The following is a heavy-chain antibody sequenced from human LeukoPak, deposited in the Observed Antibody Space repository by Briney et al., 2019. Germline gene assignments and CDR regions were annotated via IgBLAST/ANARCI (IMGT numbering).Heavy chain of an antibody. Sequence: PGGSLRLSCAASGFTFSSYAMHWVRQAPGKGLEWVAVISYDGSNKYYADSVKGRFTISRDNSKNTLYLQMSSLRAEDTAVYYCARDREFGQWLVPTYHDAFDIWGQGTMVTVSS. CDR2: ISYDGSNK. CDR3: ARDREFGQWLVPTYHDAFDI. CDR1: GFTFSSYA. D-gene: IGHD6-19*01. V-gene: IGHV3-30-3*01. J-gene: IGHJ3*02.